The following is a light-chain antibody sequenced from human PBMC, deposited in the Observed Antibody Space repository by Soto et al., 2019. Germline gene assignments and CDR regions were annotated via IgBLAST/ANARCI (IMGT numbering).Light chain of an antibody. CDR2: EVT. CDR1: SGDLGSYNR. Sequence: QSVLTQPASVSGSPGQTITFSCTGTSGDLGSYNRVSWYQQHPGKAPKLIIYEVTDRPSGVSNRFSGSKSGNTASLTISGLQAEDEALYYCSSYTNINTRACIFGTGTKVTVL. V-gene: IGLV2-14*01. CDR3: SSYTNINTRACI. J-gene: IGLJ1*01.